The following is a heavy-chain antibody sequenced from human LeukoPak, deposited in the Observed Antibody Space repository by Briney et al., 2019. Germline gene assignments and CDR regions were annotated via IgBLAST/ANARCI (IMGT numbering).Heavy chain of an antibody. Sequence: GGSLRLSCAASGFTFSSYAMSWVRQAPGKGLEWVSAISGSGGSTYYADSVKGRFTISRDNSKNTLYLQMNSLRAEDTAVYYWAKHSSSWHPRHIDYWGQGTLVTVSS. CDR1: GFTFSSYA. CDR2: ISGSGGST. CDR3: AKHSSSWHPRHIDY. V-gene: IGHV3-23*01. D-gene: IGHD6-13*01. J-gene: IGHJ4*02.